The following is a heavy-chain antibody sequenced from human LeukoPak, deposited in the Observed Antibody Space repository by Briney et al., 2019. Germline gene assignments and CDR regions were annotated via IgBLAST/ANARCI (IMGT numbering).Heavy chain of an antibody. CDR1: GFTFDDYG. CDR2: INWNDGST. Sequence: PGGSLRLSCAASGFTFDDYGMSWVRQGPGKGLEWVSGINWNDGSTGDADPVNGRFTISRDNAKNSLYLQMNSLRAEDTALYYCARGTLPGYYDSSGYYGVEAFDIWGQGTMVTVSS. D-gene: IGHD3-22*01. V-gene: IGHV3-20*04. CDR3: ARGTLPGYYDSSGYYGVEAFDI. J-gene: IGHJ3*02.